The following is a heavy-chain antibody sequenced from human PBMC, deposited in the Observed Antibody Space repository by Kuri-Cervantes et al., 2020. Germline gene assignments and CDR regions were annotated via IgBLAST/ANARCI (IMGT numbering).Heavy chain of an antibody. CDR2: IYYSGST. CDR3: ARVDMDWRYHLLYSHDY. J-gene: IGHJ4*02. CDR1: GGSISSSSYY. D-gene: IGHD2-2*02. V-gene: IGHV4-39*01. Sequence: SETLSLTCTVSGGSISSSSYYWGWIRQPPGKGLEWIGSIYYSGSTYYNPSLKSRVTISVDTSKNQFSLKLSSVTAADTAVYYCARVDMDWRYHLLYSHDYWGQGTLVTVSS.